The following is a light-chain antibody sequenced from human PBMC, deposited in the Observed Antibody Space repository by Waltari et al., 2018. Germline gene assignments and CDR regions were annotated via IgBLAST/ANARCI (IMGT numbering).Light chain of an antibody. Sequence: DIQMTQSPSSLSASVGDRVTITCRASQNVTNYLNWYQQKPGTAPQLLIYKSSTLQSGVPSRFSGSGSGTDYTLTITSLQSEDVASYYCQHGYGSPLYSFGQGTKVEIK. CDR1: QNVTNY. CDR3: QHGYGSPLYS. CDR2: KSS. V-gene: IGKV1-39*01. J-gene: IGKJ2*03.